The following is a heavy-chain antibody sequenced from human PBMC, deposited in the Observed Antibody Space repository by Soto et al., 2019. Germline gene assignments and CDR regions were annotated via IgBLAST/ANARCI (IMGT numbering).Heavy chain of an antibody. Sequence: ASVKVSCKASGYTFTSYYMHWVRQAPGQGLEWMGIINPSGGSTSYAQKFQGRVTMTRDTSTSTVYMELSSLRSEDMAVYYCARPSPDYDSSGPPDYWGQGTLVTVSS. CDR1: GYTFTSYY. V-gene: IGHV1-46*01. CDR3: ARPSPDYDSSGPPDY. CDR2: INPSGGST. D-gene: IGHD3-22*01. J-gene: IGHJ4*02.